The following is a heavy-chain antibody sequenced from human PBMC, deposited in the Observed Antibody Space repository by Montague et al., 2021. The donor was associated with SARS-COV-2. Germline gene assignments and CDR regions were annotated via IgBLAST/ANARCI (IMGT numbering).Heavy chain of an antibody. CDR2: LNHSGST. V-gene: IGHV4-34*01. D-gene: IGHD4-17*01. Sequence: SETLSLTCSVSGDSIRSSGYYWSRIRQPPGKGLEWIGELNHSGSTNYNPSLKSRVTISVDTSKNQFSLKLRSVTAADTAVYYCARGRAVTTFYYYYYGMDVWGQGTTVTVSS. J-gene: IGHJ6*02. CDR3: ARGRAVTTFYYYYYGMDV. CDR1: GDSIRSSGYY.